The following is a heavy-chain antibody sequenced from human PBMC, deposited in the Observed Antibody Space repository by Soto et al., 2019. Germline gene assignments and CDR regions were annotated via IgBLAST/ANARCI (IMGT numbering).Heavy chain of an antibody. Sequence: QVQLQQWGAGLLKPSETLSLTCAVYGGSFSGYQWSWIRQTPGKGLEWIGGINDSGDINYNPSLKSRVTIFVDSPKKQISLRLSFGTAADTAVYYWARGLILWFGELSRRGGYYYYMDVWGKGTTVIVSS. CDR1: GGSFSGYQ. V-gene: IGHV4-34*01. CDR3: ARGLILWFGELSRRGGYYYYMDV. D-gene: IGHD3-10*01. J-gene: IGHJ6*03. CDR2: INDSGDI.